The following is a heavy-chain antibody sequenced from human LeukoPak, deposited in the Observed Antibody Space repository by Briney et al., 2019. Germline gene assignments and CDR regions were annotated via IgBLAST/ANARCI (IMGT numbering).Heavy chain of an antibody. CDR3: AKDGIAAAGHYYYYYMDV. Sequence: GGSLRLSCAASGFTFSSYAMSWVRQAPGKGLEWVSAISGSGGSTYYADSVNGRFTISRDNSKNTLYLQMNSLRAEDTAVYYCAKDGIAAAGHYYYYYMDVWGKGTTVTVSS. CDR1: GFTFSSYA. CDR2: ISGSGGST. J-gene: IGHJ6*03. V-gene: IGHV3-23*01. D-gene: IGHD6-13*01.